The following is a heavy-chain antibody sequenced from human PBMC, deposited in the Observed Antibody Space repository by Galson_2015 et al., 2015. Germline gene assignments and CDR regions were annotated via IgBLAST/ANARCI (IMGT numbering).Heavy chain of an antibody. CDR1: GFTFSDYW. CDR3: ARDWYNSGYYYMDV. Sequence: SLRLSCAASGFTFSDYWMSWVRQAPGKGLEWVANIKQDGSEKYYVDSVKGRFTISRDNAKDSLYLQMSSLRAEDTALYYCARDWYNSGYYYMDVWGKGTTVTVSS. J-gene: IGHJ6*03. V-gene: IGHV3-7*01. CDR2: IKQDGSEK. D-gene: IGHD1-14*01.